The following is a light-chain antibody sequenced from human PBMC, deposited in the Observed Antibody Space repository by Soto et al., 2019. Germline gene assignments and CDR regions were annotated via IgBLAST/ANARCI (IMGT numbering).Light chain of an antibody. V-gene: IGLV8-61*01. CDR1: SGSVSTNYH. J-gene: IGLJ3*02. CDR3: VLYMGSGTWV. CDR2: STN. Sequence: QTVVTQEPSFSVSPGGTVTLTCGLSSGSVSTNYHPSWYQQTPGQAPRTLIYSTNTRSSGVPDRFSGSILGNKAALTITGAQADDEPDYYCVLYMGSGTWVFGGGTKVTVL.